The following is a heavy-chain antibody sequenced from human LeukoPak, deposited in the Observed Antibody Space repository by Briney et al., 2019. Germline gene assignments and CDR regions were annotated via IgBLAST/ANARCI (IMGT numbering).Heavy chain of an antibody. D-gene: IGHD3-22*01. CDR3: AREEYYYDSSGYYPNRYFDY. V-gene: IGHV3-20*04. CDR1: GFTFDDYG. CDR2: INWNGGST. J-gene: IGHJ4*02. Sequence: GGSPRLSCAASGFTFDDYGMSWVRPAPGKWLEWVSAINWNGGSTGYADSVKGRFTISRDNAKNSLYLQMNSLRAEDTALYYCAREEYYYDSSGYYPNRYFDYWGRGTLVTVSS.